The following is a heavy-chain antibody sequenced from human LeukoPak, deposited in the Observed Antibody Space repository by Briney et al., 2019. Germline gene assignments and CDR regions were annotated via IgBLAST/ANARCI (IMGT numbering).Heavy chain of an antibody. J-gene: IGHJ6*02. CDR2: ISGSGGST. D-gene: IGHD6-13*01. CDR3: AKDFSSSWYARYYGMDV. CDR1: GFTFSSYA. V-gene: IGHV3-23*01. Sequence: GGSLRPSCAASGFTFSSYAMSWVRQAPGKGLEWVSAISGSGGSTYYADSVKGRFTISRDNSKNTLYLQMNSLRAEDTAVYYCAKDFSSSWYARYYGMDVWGQGTTVTVSS.